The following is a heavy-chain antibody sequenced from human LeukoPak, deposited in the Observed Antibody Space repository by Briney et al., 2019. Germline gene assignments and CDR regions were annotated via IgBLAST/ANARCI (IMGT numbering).Heavy chain of an antibody. CDR3: AKALLWFGELSYFDY. V-gene: IGHV3-33*06. J-gene: IGHJ4*02. CDR2: IWYDGSNK. D-gene: IGHD3-10*01. Sequence: PGRSLRLSCAASGFTFSSYGMHWVRQAPGKGLEWVAVIWYDGSNKYYADSVKGRFTISRDNSKNTLYLQMNSLRAEDTAVYYCAKALLWFGELSYFDYWGQGTLVTVSP. CDR1: GFTFSSYG.